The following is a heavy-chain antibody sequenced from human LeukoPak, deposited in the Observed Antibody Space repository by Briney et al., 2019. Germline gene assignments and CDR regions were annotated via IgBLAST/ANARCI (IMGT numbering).Heavy chain of an antibody. V-gene: IGHV1-2*06. Sequence: ASVKVSCKASGYSFTGYYMHWVRQAPGQGLEWMGRINPNSGDTSYAQKFQGRVTVTRDTSISTAYMELSRLRSDDTAVYYCAREYCSGGICYAYFDYWGQGTLVTVSS. CDR2: INPNSGDT. CDR1: GYSFTGYY. D-gene: IGHD2-15*01. CDR3: AREYCSGGICYAYFDY. J-gene: IGHJ4*02.